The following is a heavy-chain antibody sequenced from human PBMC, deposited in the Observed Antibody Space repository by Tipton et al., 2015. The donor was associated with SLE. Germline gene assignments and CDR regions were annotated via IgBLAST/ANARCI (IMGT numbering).Heavy chain of an antibody. J-gene: IGHJ4*02. V-gene: IGHV3-74*01. Sequence: SLRLSCAASGFTFSSYWMYWVRQAPGKGLMWVSRINGDGSSTNYADSVKGRFTISRDNAKNSLYLQMNSLRADDTALYYCAKDMSQRGYDFWSGRWAFDSWGQGTLVTVSS. CDR2: INGDGSST. CDR1: GFTFSSYW. D-gene: IGHD3-3*01. CDR3: AKDMSQRGYDFWSGRWAFDS.